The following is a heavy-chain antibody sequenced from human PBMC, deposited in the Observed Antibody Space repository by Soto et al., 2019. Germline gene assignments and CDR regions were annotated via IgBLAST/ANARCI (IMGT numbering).Heavy chain of an antibody. CDR2: IYYSGST. D-gene: IGHD6-13*01. V-gene: IGHV4-39*01. CDR3: ARHPSSSWAYYYYMDV. J-gene: IGHJ6*03. CDR1: GGSISSSNYY. Sequence: QLQLQESGPGLVKPSETLSLTCTVSGGSISSSNYYWGWIRQPPGKGLEWIGSIYYSGSTYYNPSLKSRVTISVDTSKNHFCLKLSSMTAADTALYYCARHPSSSWAYYYYMDVWGKGTTVAVSS.